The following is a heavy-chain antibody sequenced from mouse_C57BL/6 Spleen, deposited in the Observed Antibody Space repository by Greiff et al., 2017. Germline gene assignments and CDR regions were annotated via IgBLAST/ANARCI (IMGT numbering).Heavy chain of an antibody. D-gene: IGHD2-1*01. V-gene: IGHV5-4*01. Sequence: VQLQQSGGGLVKPGGSLKLSCAASGFTFSSYAMSWVRQTPEKRLEWVATISDGGSYTYYPDNVKGRFTISRDNATNNLYLHMSHLKSEDTAMYYCARDNYDVFAYWGQGTLVTVSA. CDR1: GFTFSSYA. CDR3: ARDNYDVFAY. CDR2: ISDGGSYT. J-gene: IGHJ3*01.